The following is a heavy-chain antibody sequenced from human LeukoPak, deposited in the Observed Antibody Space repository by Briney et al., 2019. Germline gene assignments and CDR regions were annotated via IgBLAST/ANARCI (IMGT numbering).Heavy chain of an antibody. CDR1: GGTFSSYA. J-gene: IGHJ4*02. Sequence: GASVKVSCKASGGTFSSYAISWVRQAPGQGLEWMGGIIPIFGTANYAQKFQGRVTITADESTSTAYMELSSLRSEDTAVYYCARVGYSGPEGYFDYWGQGTLVTVSS. V-gene: IGHV1-69*13. D-gene: IGHD5-12*01. CDR3: ARVGYSGPEGYFDY. CDR2: IIPIFGTA.